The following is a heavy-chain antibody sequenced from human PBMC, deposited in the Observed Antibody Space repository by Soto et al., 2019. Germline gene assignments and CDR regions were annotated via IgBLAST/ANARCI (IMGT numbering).Heavy chain of an antibody. V-gene: IGHV6-1*01. CDR2: TYYRSKWYN. D-gene: IGHD3-22*01. J-gene: IGHJ4*02. CDR3: ARDKWSGYYDSSGYDY. CDR1: GESVSSNSAA. Sequence: SQTLSLPCAISGESVSSNSAAWNWIRQSPSRGLEWLGRTYYRSKWYNDYAVSVKSRITINPDTSKNQFSLQLNSVTPEDTAVYYCARDKWSGYYDSSGYDYWGQGTLVTVSS.